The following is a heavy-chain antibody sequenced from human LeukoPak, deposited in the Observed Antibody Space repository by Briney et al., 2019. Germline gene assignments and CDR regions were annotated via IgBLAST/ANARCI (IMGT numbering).Heavy chain of an antibody. CDR3: AHAGPWRLCAGQGCISN. D-gene: IGHD2-21*01. J-gene: IGHJ4*02. Sequence: GGSLRLSCTASGFTFGVYALSWVRQAPGMGLEWVSSISGGGEISNYADSVKGRFTISRDNSKNTLYLQMDSLRADDTAIYYCAHAGPWRLCAGQGCISNWGQGTLVTVSS. V-gene: IGHV3-23*01. CDR1: GFTFGVYA. CDR2: ISGGGEIS.